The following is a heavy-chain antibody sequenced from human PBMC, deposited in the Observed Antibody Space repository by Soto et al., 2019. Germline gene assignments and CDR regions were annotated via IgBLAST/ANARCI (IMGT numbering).Heavy chain of an antibody. V-gene: IGHV1-69*13. Sequence: GASVKVSFKASGGTFSSYAISWLRQAPGQGLEWMGGIIPIFGTANYAQKFQGRVTITADESTSTAYMELSSLRSEDTAVYYCARDVGEHIVVVTAPGAFDIWGQGTMVTVSS. J-gene: IGHJ3*02. CDR3: ARDVGEHIVVVTAPGAFDI. CDR1: GGTFSSYA. CDR2: IIPIFGTA. D-gene: IGHD2-21*02.